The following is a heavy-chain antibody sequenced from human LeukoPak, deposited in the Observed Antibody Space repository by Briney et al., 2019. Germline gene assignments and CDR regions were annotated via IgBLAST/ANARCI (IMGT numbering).Heavy chain of an antibody. V-gene: IGHV4-4*07. CDR1: GASISSYY. J-gene: IGHJ4*02. CDR3: ARWGYDKSFDY. D-gene: IGHD3-22*01. Sequence: SETLSVTCKVSGASISSYYWSWIRQPAGKGLEWIGRIYDSGNTNYNPSLKSRVTMSVDTSKNQFSLKLSSVTAADTAVYYCARWGYDKSFDYWGQGTLVTVSS. CDR2: IYDSGNT.